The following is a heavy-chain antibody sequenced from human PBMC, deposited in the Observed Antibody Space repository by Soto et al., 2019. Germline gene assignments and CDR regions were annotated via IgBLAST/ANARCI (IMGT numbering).Heavy chain of an antibody. CDR3: ARGEAVAGTGWFAP. J-gene: IGHJ5*02. Sequence: PSQTLSLTCAISGDSVSSNSAAWNWIRQSPSRGLEWLGRTYYRSKWYNDYAVSVKSRITINPDTSKNQFSLRLNSVTPEDTAVFYCARGEAVAGTGWFAPWGQGPLVTVSS. D-gene: IGHD6-19*01. V-gene: IGHV6-1*01. CDR2: TYYRSKWYN. CDR1: GDSVSSNSAA.